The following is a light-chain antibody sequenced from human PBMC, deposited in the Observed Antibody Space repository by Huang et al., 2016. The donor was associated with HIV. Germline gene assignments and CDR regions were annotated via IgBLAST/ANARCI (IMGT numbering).Light chain of an antibody. CDR3: QQRKYWPPIT. J-gene: IGKJ5*01. CDR1: QSVNSY. CDR2: EAS. Sequence: ETVLTQSPATLSLSPGERAPLSCRASQSVNSYLAWYQQKPGQTPRLLIYEASNRATGIPARFSGRGSGTDFTLTISSLEPEDFAVYYCQQRKYWPPITFGQGTRLEIK. V-gene: IGKV3-11*01.